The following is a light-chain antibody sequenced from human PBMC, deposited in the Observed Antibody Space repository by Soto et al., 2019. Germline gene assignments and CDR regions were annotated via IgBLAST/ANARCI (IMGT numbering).Light chain of an antibody. CDR2: AAS. Sequence: AIQMTQSPSSLSASVGDRVTITCRASQDIKNELGWYQQKPGKAPNVLIYAASTLLSGVPSRFSGAGSGTDFTLTISSLQPEDFATYFCQQSHSIPYIFGQGTKLQLK. CDR1: QDIKNE. V-gene: IGKV1-6*01. J-gene: IGKJ2*01. CDR3: QQSHSIPYI.